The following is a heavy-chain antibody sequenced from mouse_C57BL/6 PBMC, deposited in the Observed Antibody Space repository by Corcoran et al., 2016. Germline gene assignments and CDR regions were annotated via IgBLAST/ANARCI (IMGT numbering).Heavy chain of an antibody. D-gene: IGHD2-3*01. CDR3: ARSDGYHWYFDV. Sequence: QIQLVQSGPELKKPGETVKISCKASGYTFTTYGMSWVKQAPGKGLKWMGWINTYSGVPTYADDFKGRFAFSLETTASTAYLQINNLKNEDTATYFCARSDGYHWYFDVWGTGTTVTVSS. V-gene: IGHV9-3*01. CDR2: INTYSGVP. CDR1: GYTFTTYG. J-gene: IGHJ1*03.